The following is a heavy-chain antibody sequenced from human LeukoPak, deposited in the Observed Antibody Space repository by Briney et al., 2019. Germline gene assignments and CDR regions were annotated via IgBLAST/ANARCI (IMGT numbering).Heavy chain of an antibody. V-gene: IGHV1-2*04. J-gene: IGHJ5*02. CDR2: INPNSGGT. CDR1: GYTFTGYY. CDR3: ARGGDYYGSGSYNWFDP. Sequence: GASVKVSCKASGYTFTGYYMHWVRQAPGQGLEWMGWINPNSGGTNYAQKFQGWVTMTRDTSISTAYMELSRLRSDDTAVYYCARGGDYYGSGSYNWFDPWGQGTLVTVSS. D-gene: IGHD3-10*01.